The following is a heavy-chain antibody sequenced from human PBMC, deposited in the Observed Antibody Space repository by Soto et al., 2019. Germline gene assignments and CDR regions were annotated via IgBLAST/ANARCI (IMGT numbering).Heavy chain of an antibody. CDR3: ARVWGYAFDI. CDR2: IHYSGST. Sequence: QVQLQESGTGLVKPSETLSLTCTVSGGSISSYYWGWIRQPPGEGLEWIGYIHYSGSTNYNPSLKHRVTIPLDASNTQFARKLGTMTAADTAVYECARVWGYAFDICGQGTMVTVSS. CDR1: GGSISSYY. V-gene: IGHV4-59*01. D-gene: IGHD7-27*01. J-gene: IGHJ3*02.